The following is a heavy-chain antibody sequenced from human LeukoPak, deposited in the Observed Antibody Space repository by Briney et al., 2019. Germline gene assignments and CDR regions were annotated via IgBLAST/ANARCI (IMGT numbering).Heavy chain of an antibody. D-gene: IGHD7-27*01. CDR2: MSPNSGDT. J-gene: IGHJ4*02. V-gene: IGHV1-8*01. Sequence: ASVKVSCKASGYTFTSYDSNWVRQATGQRPEWMGWMSPNSGDTGYAQKFQDRVTMTRNTSISTAYMELSSLRSDDTAAYYCARGPPNWGYDYWGPGTLVTVSS. CDR3: ARGPPNWGYDY. CDR1: GYTFTSYD.